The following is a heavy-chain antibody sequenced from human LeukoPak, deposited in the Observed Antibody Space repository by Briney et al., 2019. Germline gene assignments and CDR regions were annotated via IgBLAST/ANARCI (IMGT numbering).Heavy chain of an antibody. V-gene: IGHV4-59*01. CDR3: ARVKRGYSSSAANWFDP. CDR2: IYYSGST. Sequence: SGTLSLTCSVSGGSISSYYWSWIRQPPGKGLEWIGYIYYSGSTNYNPSLKSRVTISVDTSKNQFSLKLSSVTAADTAVYYCARVKRGYSSSAANWFDPWGQETLVTVSS. D-gene: IGHD6-13*01. CDR1: GGSISSYY. J-gene: IGHJ5*02.